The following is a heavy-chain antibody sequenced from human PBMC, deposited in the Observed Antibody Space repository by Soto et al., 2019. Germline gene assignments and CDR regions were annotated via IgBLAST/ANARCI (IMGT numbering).Heavy chain of an antibody. CDR1: GGSISSSSYY. J-gene: IGHJ4*02. V-gene: IGHV4-39*01. CDR3: ARQRSTEWELDY. D-gene: IGHD1-26*01. Sequence: ASETLSLTCSVSGGSISSSSYYWGWIRQPPGKGLEWIGSIYYSGSTYYNPSLKSRVTMSVDTSKSQFSLKLTSVTAADTAVYYCARQRSTEWELDYWGQGTRVTVSS. CDR2: IYYSGST.